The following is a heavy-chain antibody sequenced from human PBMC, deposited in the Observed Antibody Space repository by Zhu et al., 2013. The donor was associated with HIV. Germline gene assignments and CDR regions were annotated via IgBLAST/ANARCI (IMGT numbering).Heavy chain of an antibody. CDR1: GYTFTSYG. J-gene: IGHJ4*02. Sequence: QVQLVQSGAEMKNPGASVKVSCKASGYTFTSYGISWVRQAPGQGLEWMGWISAHTGNTNYAQKVQGRVTMTTDTSMSTVYMEVSRLRSDDTAVYYCARDHQSSILRGVKFDYWGQGTLVTVSS. V-gene: IGHV1-18*01. D-gene: IGHD3-10*01. CDR3: ARDHQSSILRGVKFDY. CDR2: ISAHTGNT.